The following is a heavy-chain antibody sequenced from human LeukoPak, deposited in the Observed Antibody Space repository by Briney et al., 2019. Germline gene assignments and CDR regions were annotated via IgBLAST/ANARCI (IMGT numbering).Heavy chain of an antibody. CDR1: RFTFSNYW. V-gene: IGHV3-7*01. CDR3: ARGAITIFGVAPDGGEYMDV. J-gene: IGHJ6*03. D-gene: IGHD3-3*01. CDR2: IKQDGTEI. Sequence: AGGSLRLSCAASRFTFSNYWMAWVRQAPGKGLGWVANIKQDGTEIYYVDSVKGRFTISRDNAKNSLYLQMNSLRAEDTAVYYCARGAITIFGVAPDGGEYMDVWGKGTTVTVSS.